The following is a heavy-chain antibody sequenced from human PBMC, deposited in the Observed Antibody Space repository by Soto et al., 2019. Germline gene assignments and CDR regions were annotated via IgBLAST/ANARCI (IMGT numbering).Heavy chain of an antibody. CDR3: ASSGIVGREVNTWFDP. D-gene: IGHD3-22*01. CDR2: ISYRGST. J-gene: IGHJ5*02. V-gene: IGHV4-59*01. Sequence: SETLSLTCTASAGSITTSYWSWIRQPLGKALEWIGYISYRGSTNYNPSLKRRLTISIDTSKSQISLKLTSMTTEDTAVYYCASSGIVGREVNTWFDPWGQGTLVTVSS. CDR1: AGSITTSY.